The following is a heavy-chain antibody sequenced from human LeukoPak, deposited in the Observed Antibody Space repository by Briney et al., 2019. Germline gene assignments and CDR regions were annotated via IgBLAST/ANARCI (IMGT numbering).Heavy chain of an antibody. Sequence: SETLSLTCTVSGGSISSAGYYWSWIRQHPGKGLEWIAYVYHTGTTYYNPSLKSRVTISVDTSKNQFSLKLSSVTAADTAVYYCARSPDDAFDIWGQGTMVTVSS. V-gene: IGHV4-31*03. CDR2: VYHTGTT. CDR3: ARSPDDAFDI. CDR1: GGSISSAGYY. J-gene: IGHJ3*02.